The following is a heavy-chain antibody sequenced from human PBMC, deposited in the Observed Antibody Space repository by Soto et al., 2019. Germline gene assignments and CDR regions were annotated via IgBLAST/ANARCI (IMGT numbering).Heavy chain of an antibody. V-gene: IGHV4-59*01. J-gene: IGHJ2*01. CDR1: GGSISSYY. CDR3: ARDEGLARTGHWYFDL. CDR2: IYYSGST. Sequence: QVQLQESGPGLVTPSETLSLTCTVSGGSISSYYWSWIRQPPGKGLEWIGYIYYSGSTNYNPSLKSRVTISVDTSKNQFSLKLSSVTAADTAVYYCARDEGLARTGHWYFDLWGRGTLVTVSS. D-gene: IGHD6-6*01.